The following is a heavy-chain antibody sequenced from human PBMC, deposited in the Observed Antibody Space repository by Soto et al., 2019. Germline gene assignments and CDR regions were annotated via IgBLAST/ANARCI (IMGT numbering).Heavy chain of an antibody. CDR1: GYTFTNYG. V-gene: IGHV1-18*01. CDR2: ISAYNGNT. J-gene: IGHJ5*02. CDR3: ARDLSPGIVVGFDP. D-gene: IGHD1-26*01. Sequence: QVQVVQSGAEVKKPGASVKVSCKASGYTFTNYGITWVRQAPGQGLEWMGWISAYNGNTNYAQKLQGRVIMTTDTSTSTAYMELRSLRSDDTAVYYCARDLSPGIVVGFDPWGQGTLVTVSS.